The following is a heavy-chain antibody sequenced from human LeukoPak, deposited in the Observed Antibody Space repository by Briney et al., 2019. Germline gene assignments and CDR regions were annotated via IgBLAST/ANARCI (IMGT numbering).Heavy chain of an antibody. Sequence: PGGSLRLSCAASGFTFSSYAMSWVRQAPGEGLEWVSAISGSGGSTYYADSVRGRFTISRDNSKNTLYLQMNSLRAEDTAVYYCAKAYHCSSTSCYALDYWGQGTLVTVSS. CDR1: GFTFSSYA. CDR2: ISGSGGST. J-gene: IGHJ4*02. D-gene: IGHD2-2*01. V-gene: IGHV3-23*01. CDR3: AKAYHCSSTSCYALDY.